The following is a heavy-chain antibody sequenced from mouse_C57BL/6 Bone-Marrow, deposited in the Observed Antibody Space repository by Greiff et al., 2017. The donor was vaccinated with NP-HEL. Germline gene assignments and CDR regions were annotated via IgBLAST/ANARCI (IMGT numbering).Heavy chain of an antibody. V-gene: IGHV14-1*01. D-gene: IGHD1-1*01. CDR3: TGFYFYGDYFDN. Sequence: EVKLQQSGAELVRPGASVKLSCTASGFNINDYYMHWVKQRPEQGLEWIGRIDPEDGDTEYAPKFQGKATMTADTSSNTAYLQLSNLTSEDTTVYYCTGFYFYGDYFDNWGQGTTLTVSS. CDR1: GFNINDYY. CDR2: IDPEDGDT. J-gene: IGHJ2*01.